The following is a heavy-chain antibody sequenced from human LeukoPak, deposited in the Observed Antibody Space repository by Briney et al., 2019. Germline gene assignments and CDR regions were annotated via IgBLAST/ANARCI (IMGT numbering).Heavy chain of an antibody. CDR2: IYPGDCDT. Sequence: GESLKISWKGSGYSFTSYWIGWVRQMLGKGLELRGIIYPGDCDTRYSPSFEGQVTISADKIISTAYLKWSSLKASETAMYYCAGLGYDFWSGYYTSPLDYRGKGTLVTVSS. CDR1: GYSFTSYW. J-gene: IGHJ4*02. CDR3: AGLGYDFWSGYYTSPLDY. V-gene: IGHV5-51*01. D-gene: IGHD3-3*01.